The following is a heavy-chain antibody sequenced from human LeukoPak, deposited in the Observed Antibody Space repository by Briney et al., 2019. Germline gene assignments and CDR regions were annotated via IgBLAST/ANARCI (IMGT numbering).Heavy chain of an antibody. CDR2: IYYSGNT. CDR3: AGQRRVTGATWFGP. V-gene: IGHV4-39*01. D-gene: IGHD2-8*01. Sequence: PSETLSLTCTVSGGSISSSHYYWGRVRQPPGKGLEWIGSIYYSGNTYYNPSLKSRVTMSVDTSMNQFSLKLNSVTAPDTAGYYWAGQRRVTGATWFGPWGQGTLVTVSS. CDR1: GGSISSSHYY. J-gene: IGHJ5*02.